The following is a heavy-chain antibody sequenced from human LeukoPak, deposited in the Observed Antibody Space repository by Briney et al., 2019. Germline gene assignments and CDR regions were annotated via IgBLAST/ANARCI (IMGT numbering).Heavy chain of an antibody. CDR1: GFTFSSYS. Sequence: GGSLRLSCAASGFTFSSYSMNWVRQAPGKGLEWVSSISSSSSYIYYADSVKGRFTISRDNAKNSLYLQTNSLRAEDTAVYYCARRPYYYDSSGYYLWGQGTLVTVSS. V-gene: IGHV3-21*01. CDR2: ISSSSSYI. D-gene: IGHD3-22*01. CDR3: ARRPYYYDSSGYYL. J-gene: IGHJ5*02.